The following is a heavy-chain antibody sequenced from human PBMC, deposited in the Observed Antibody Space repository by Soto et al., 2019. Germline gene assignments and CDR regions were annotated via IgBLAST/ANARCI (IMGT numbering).Heavy chain of an antibody. Sequence: SETLSLTCAVSGGSISSGGYSWSWIRQPPGKGLEWIGYIYHSGSTYYNPSLKSRVTISVDRSKNQFSLKLSSVTAADTAVYYCARSYGGDWAHDLWGQGTLVTVSS. CDR3: ARSYGGDWAHDL. CDR1: GGSISSGGYS. V-gene: IGHV4-30-2*01. D-gene: IGHD2-21*01. J-gene: IGHJ5*02. CDR2: IYHSGST.